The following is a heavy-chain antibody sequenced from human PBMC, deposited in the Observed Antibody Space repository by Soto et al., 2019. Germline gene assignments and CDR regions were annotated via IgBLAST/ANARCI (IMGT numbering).Heavy chain of an antibody. Sequence: PGESLKISCKGSGYSFTSYWIGWVRQMPGKGLEWMGIIYPGDSDTRYSPSFQGQVTISADKSISTAYLQWSSLKASDTAMYYCARQRRYCSGGSCYLNWFDPWGQGTLVTVSS. CDR3: ARQRRYCSGGSCYLNWFDP. D-gene: IGHD2-15*01. V-gene: IGHV5-51*01. CDR2: IYPGDSDT. CDR1: GYSFTSYW. J-gene: IGHJ5*02.